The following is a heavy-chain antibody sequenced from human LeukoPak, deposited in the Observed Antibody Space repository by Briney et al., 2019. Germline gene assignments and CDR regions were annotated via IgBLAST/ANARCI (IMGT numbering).Heavy chain of an antibody. J-gene: IGHJ3*02. V-gene: IGHV3-23*01. D-gene: IGHD3-3*01. CDR2: ISGSGDGT. CDR1: GFTFSSYG. CDR3: AKDKTYDDFWSGHDAFDI. Sequence: GGSLRLSCAASGFTFSSYGMSWARQAPGKGLEWVSVISGSGDGTYYADSVKGRFTISRDKSKDTLYLQMNSLRAEDTAVYHCAKDKTYDDFWSGHDAFDIWGQGTMVTVSS.